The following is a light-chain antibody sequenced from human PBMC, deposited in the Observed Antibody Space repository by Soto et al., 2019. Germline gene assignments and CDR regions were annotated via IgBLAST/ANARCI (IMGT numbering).Light chain of an antibody. CDR2: DAS. Sequence: DIQMTQSPPTLSASVGDRLTITCRASQSISNWLAWYQQRPGKAPKLLIFDASSLESGVPSRFSGSGSGTEFTLTISSLQPDDFATYYCQQYNSYSWTFGQGTKVDIK. CDR3: QQYNSYSWT. V-gene: IGKV1-5*01. J-gene: IGKJ1*01. CDR1: QSISNW.